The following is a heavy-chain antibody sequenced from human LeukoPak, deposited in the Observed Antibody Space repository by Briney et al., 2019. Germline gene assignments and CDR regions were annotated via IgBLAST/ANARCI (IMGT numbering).Heavy chain of an antibody. CDR3: ARGDEMASFDY. D-gene: IGHD5-24*01. CDR1: GLTVSSYS. J-gene: IGHJ4*02. Sequence: GGSLRLSCAASGLTVSSYSMNWVRQGPGKGPEWVSYISSSSSTIYYADSVKGRFTISRDNAKNSLYLQMDSLRAEDTAVYYCARGDEMASFDYWGQGTLVTVSS. CDR2: ISSSSSTI. V-gene: IGHV3-48*01.